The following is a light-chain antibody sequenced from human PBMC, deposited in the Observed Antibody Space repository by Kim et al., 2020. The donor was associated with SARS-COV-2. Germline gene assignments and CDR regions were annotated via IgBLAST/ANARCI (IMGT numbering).Light chain of an antibody. V-gene: IGLV1-47*01. CDR1: SSNIGSNY. Sequence: RVTISCSGSSSNIGSNYVYWYQQLPGTAPKLLIYRNNRRPSGVPDRFSGSKSGTSASLAISGRRSEDEADYYCAAWDDSLSGPRVFGGGNQLTVL. CDR2: RNN. J-gene: IGLJ3*02. CDR3: AAWDDSLSGPRV.